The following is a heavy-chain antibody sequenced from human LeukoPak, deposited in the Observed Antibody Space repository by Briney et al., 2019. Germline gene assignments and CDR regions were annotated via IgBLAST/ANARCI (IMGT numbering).Heavy chain of an antibody. J-gene: IGHJ4*02. D-gene: IGHD3-22*01. V-gene: IGHV4-59*08. CDR1: GGSISSYY. CDR2: IYYSGST. Sequence: SETLSLTCTVSGGSISSYYWSWIRQPPGKGLEWIGYIYYSGSTNYNPSLKSRVTISVDTSKNQFSLKLSSVTAADTAVYYCARCFSSGYYSPFVNWGQGTFVTVSS. CDR3: ARCFSSGYYSPFVN.